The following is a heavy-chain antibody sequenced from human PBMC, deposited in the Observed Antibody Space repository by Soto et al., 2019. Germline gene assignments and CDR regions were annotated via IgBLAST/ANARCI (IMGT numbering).Heavy chain of an antibody. D-gene: IGHD2-15*01. CDR1: GGSISSGGYY. CDR2: IYYSGST. Sequence: QVQLQESGPGLVKPSQTLSLTCTVSGGSISSGGYYWSWIRQHPGKGLEWIGYIYYSGSTYYNPSLRSRVTISVDTSKNQFSLKLSSVTGADTAVYYCARERGCSGGSCYPRSFDPWGQGTLVTVSS. J-gene: IGHJ5*02. CDR3: ARERGCSGGSCYPRSFDP. V-gene: IGHV4-31*03.